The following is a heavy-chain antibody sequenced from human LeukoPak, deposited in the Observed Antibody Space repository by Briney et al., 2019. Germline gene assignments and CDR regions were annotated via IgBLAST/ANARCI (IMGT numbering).Heavy chain of an antibody. D-gene: IGHD1-26*01. V-gene: IGHV1-69*04. Sequence: SVKLSCKASGGTFSSYAISWVRQAPGQGLEWMGRIIPILGIANYAQKFQGRVTITADKSTSTAYMELSSLRSEDTAVYYCARDVVSSSYTFDYWGQGTLVTVSS. J-gene: IGHJ4*02. CDR2: IIPILGIA. CDR1: GGTFSSYA. CDR3: ARDVVSSSYTFDY.